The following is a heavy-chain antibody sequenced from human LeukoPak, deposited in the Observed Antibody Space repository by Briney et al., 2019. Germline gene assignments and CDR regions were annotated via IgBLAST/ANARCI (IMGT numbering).Heavy chain of an antibody. CDR1: GGSISSGGYY. CDR2: INIGGST. Sequence: SQTLSLTCTVSGGSISSGGYYWSWIRQHPGKGLEWIGYINIGGSTYYNPSLKSRVTISVDTSKNQFSLKLSSVTAADTAVYYCAREGAYDSSGYYSYYFDYWGQGTLVTVSS. J-gene: IGHJ4*02. V-gene: IGHV4-31*03. CDR3: AREGAYDSSGYYSYYFDY. D-gene: IGHD3-22*01.